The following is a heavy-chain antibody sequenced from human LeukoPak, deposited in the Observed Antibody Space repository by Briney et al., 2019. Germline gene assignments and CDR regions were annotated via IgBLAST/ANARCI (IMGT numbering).Heavy chain of an antibody. V-gene: IGHV3-23*01. J-gene: IGHJ3*01. CDR1: GFTFSTHA. D-gene: IGHD2-8*01. CDR3: ARRGGSNGWGAFDV. Sequence: GGSLRLSCAASGFTFSTHAMNWVRQAPGKGLEWVSNIGGSGESTYYADSVKGRFTISRDNSKNTVFLQMNSLSRDDTAVYYRARRGGSNGWGAFDVWGQGTTITVSS. CDR2: IGGSGEST.